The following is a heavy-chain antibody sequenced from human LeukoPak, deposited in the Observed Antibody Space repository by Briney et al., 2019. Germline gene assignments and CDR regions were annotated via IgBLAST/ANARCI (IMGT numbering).Heavy chain of an antibody. CDR3: ARVLYRTGLNYYYYMDV. V-gene: IGHV4-34*01. D-gene: IGHD3/OR15-3a*01. CDR1: GGSFSGYY. J-gene: IGHJ6*03. Sequence: PSETLSLTCAVYGGSFSGYYWSWIRQPPGKGLEWIGEINHSGSTNYNPSLKSRVTISVDTSKNQFSLKLSSVTAADTAVYYCARVLYRTGLNYYYYMDVWGKGTTVTVSS. CDR2: INHSGST.